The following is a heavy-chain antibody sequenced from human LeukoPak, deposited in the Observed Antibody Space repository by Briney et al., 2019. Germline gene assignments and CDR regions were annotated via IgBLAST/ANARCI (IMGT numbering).Heavy chain of an antibody. J-gene: IGHJ5*02. CDR1: GYTFTSYG. CDR2: ISAYNGNT. CDR3: ATLNYYGSGSQGPPNWFDP. V-gene: IGHV1-18*01. Sequence: GASVKVSCKASGYTFTSYGISWVRQAPGQGLEWMGWISAYNGNTNYAQKLQGRVTMTTDTSTDTAYMELSSLRSEDTAVYYCATLNYYGSGSQGPPNWFDPWGQGTLVTVSS. D-gene: IGHD3-10*01.